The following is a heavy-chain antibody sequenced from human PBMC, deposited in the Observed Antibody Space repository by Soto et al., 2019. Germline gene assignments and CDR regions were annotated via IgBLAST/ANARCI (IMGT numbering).Heavy chain of an antibody. CDR2: ISSTSSRI. D-gene: IGHD2-21*01. CDR3: VRGDGRDY. V-gene: IGHV3-21*01. CDR1: GFTFSSST. J-gene: IGHJ4*02. Sequence: GGSLRLSCAASGFTFSSSTMNWVRQAPGKGLEWVSSISSTSSRIYYADSVKGRFTISRDNAKNPLYLQMNSLRVEDTAVYYCVRGDGRDYWGQGTLVTVSS.